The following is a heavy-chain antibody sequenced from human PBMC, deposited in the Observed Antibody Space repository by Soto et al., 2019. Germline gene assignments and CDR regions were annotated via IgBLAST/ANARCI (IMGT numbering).Heavy chain of an antibody. CDR2: IYHSGST. CDR1: GGSISSSNW. J-gene: IGHJ5*02. V-gene: IGHV4-4*02. CDR3: ARVPSP. Sequence: SETLSLTCAVSGGSISSSNWWSWVRQPLPGKGLEWIGYIYHSGSTYYNPSLKSRVTISVDRSKNQFSLKLSSVTAADTAVYYCARVPSPWGQGTLVTVSS.